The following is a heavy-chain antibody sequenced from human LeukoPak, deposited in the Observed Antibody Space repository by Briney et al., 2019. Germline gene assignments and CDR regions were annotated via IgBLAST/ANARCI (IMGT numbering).Heavy chain of an antibody. CDR1: GFTFSSYR. V-gene: IGHV3-7*01. Sequence: GGSLRLSCAASGFTFSSYRMSWVRQAPGKGLEWVANIKQDGSEKYYVDSVKGRFTISRDNAKNSLYLQMNSLRAEDTAVYYCARDKWSYYYDSSGYLFDYWGQGTLVTVSS. CDR2: IKQDGSEK. CDR3: ARDKWSYYYDSSGYLFDY. D-gene: IGHD3-22*01. J-gene: IGHJ4*02.